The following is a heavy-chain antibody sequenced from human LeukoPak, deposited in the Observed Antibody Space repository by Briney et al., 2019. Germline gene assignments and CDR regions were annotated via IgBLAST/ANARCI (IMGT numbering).Heavy chain of an antibody. Sequence: GRSLRPSCAASGFTFSSYAMHWVRQAPGKGLEWVAVIWYDGSNKCYADSVKGRFTISRDNSKNTLYLQMNSLRAEDTAVYYCARDQTAGTTKSYYYYGMDVWGQGTMVTVSS. CDR2: IWYDGSNK. J-gene: IGHJ6*02. CDR1: GFTFSSYA. CDR3: ARDQTAGTTKSYYYYGMDV. V-gene: IGHV3-33*08. D-gene: IGHD6-13*01.